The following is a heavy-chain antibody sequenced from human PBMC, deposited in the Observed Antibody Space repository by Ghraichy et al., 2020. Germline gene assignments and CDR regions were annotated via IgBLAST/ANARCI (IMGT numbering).Heavy chain of an antibody. D-gene: IGHD3-22*01. V-gene: IGHV1-3*01. J-gene: IGHJ2*01. CDR1: GYTFTSYA. CDR3: AGSYYDSSGYYYWYFDL. Sequence: ASVKVSCKASGYTFTSYAMHWLRQAPGQRLEWMGWINGGNGNTKYSQKFQGRVTITRDTSASTAYMELRSLRSEDTAVYYCAGSYYDSSGYYYWYFDLWGRGTLVTVSS. CDR2: INGGNGNT.